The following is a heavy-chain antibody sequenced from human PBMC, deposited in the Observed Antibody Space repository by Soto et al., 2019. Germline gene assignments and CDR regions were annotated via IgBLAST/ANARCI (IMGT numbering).Heavy chain of an antibody. J-gene: IGHJ2*01. CDR2: LTGSGDSA. D-gene: IGHD3-22*01. CDR1: RFAFNTAW. V-gene: IGHV3-23*01. CDR3: AKEDSRSWAVVSWYFDL. Sequence: SCEYCRFAFNTAWMTRLRQAPGKGLEWVSGLTGSGDSAYYADSVKGRFTISRDNSKNTLYLQMNSLRAEDTAVYYCAKEDSRSWAVVSWYFDLWGRGTLVTVSS.